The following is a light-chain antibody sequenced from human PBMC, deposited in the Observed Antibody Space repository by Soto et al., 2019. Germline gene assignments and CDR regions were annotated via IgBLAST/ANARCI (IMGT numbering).Light chain of an antibody. CDR3: QQYHSYRT. V-gene: IGKV1-5*03. Sequence: DIKMTQSPSTLSASVGDRVTITCRASQSISSWLAWYQQKPGKAPKLLIYKASSLESGVPSRFSGSGSGTEITLTISSLQPDDFATYYCQQYHSYRTFGQGTKVEIK. CDR1: QSISSW. CDR2: KAS. J-gene: IGKJ1*01.